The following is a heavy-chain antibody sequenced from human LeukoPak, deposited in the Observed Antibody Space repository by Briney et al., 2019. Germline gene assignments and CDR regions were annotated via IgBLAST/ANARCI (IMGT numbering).Heavy chain of an antibody. CDR3: AREVTMVRGVAEYYYGMDV. V-gene: IGHV3-53*04. D-gene: IGHD3-10*01. CDR1: GFTVSSNY. J-gene: IGHJ6*02. CDR2: IYSGGST. Sequence: GGSLRLSCAASGFTVSSNYMSWVRQAPGKGLAWVSVIYSGGSTYYADSVKGRFTISRHNSKNTLYLQMNSLRAEDTAVYYCAREVTMVRGVAEYYYGMDVWGQGTTVTVSS.